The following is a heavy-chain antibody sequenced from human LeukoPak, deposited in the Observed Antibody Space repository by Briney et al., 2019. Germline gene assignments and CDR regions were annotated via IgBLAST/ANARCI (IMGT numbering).Heavy chain of an antibody. D-gene: IGHD3-10*01. CDR2: MKPNSGDT. CDR3: SRAASGTYRRVGEYDY. CDR1: GYTFTSYD. Sequence: ASVKVSCKASGYTFTSYDINWVRQATGQGLEWMGWMKPNSGDTGYAQKFQGRVTMTRNTSISTAYMELKSLRSDDTAVYYCSRAASGTYRRVGEYDYWGQGTHVTVSS. J-gene: IGHJ4*02. V-gene: IGHV1-8*01.